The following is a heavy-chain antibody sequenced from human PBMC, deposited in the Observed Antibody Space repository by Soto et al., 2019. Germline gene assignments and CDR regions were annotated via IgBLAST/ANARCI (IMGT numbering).Heavy chain of an antibody. CDR3: ARGEQYSGRIFDY. D-gene: IGHD1-26*01. V-gene: IGHV6-1*01. CDR1: GDSVSSNSAG. CDR2: TYYRSKWYY. J-gene: IGHJ4*01. Sequence: SQTLSLSCAITGDSVSSNSAGWSWVRQSPSRGLEWLGRTYYRSKWYYEYAVSVRGRITINPDTSKNQYSLQLNSVTPEDTAVYFCARGEQYSGRIFDYWGQGTLVTVSS.